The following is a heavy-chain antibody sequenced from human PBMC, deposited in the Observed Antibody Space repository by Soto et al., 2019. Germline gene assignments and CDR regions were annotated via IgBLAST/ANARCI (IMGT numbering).Heavy chain of an antibody. CDR2: IIPIFGTA. CDR3: AGRSGMGAPDGSFDL. V-gene: IGHV1-69*06. Sequence: QVQLLQPGAEVKKPGSSVKVSCKASGGTFSSYAISWVRQAPGQGREWMGGIIPIFGTANYAQKLQGRVTITADKSKSQVHMELRSLRSEDTAVYCCAGRSGMGAPDGSFDLWGQGTMVTVSS. D-gene: IGHD1-26*01. CDR1: GGTFSSYA. J-gene: IGHJ3*01.